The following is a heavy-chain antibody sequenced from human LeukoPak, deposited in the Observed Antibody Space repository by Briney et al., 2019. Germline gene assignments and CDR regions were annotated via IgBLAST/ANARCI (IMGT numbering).Heavy chain of an antibody. J-gene: IGHJ6*03. V-gene: IGHV5-51*01. D-gene: IGHD2-2*01. CDR3: ARRSSTSWNGDPYYHYMDV. CDR1: GYSFTSYW. CDR2: IYPGDSDT. Sequence: GESLKISCKGSGYSFTSYWIGWVRQMPGKGLEWMGIIYPGDSDTRYSPSFQGQVTISADKSISTAYLQWISLKASDTATYFCARRSSTSWNGDPYYHYMDVWGKGTTVIVSS.